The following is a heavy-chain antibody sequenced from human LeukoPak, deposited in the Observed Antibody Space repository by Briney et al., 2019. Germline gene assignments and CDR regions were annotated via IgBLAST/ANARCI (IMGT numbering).Heavy chain of an antibody. Sequence: ASVKVFCPASGYTFTSYGISWVRQAPGQGPEWMGWISAYNGNTNYAQKLQGRVTMTTDTSTSTAYMELRSLRSDDTAVYYSARDGEYDSSGYYFYLGQGTLVTVSS. CDR3: ARDGEYDSSGYYFY. CDR2: ISAYNGNT. CDR1: GYTFTSYG. J-gene: IGHJ4*02. D-gene: IGHD3-22*01. V-gene: IGHV1-18*01.